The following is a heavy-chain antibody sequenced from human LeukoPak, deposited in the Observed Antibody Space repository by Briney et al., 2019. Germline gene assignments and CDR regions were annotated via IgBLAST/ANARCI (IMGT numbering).Heavy chain of an antibody. Sequence: SETLSLTCAVYGGSFSGYYWSWIRQPPGKGLEWIGEINHSGSTNYNPSLKSRVAISVDTSKNQFSLKLSSVTAADTAVYYCARDGYLAVDYWGQGTLVTVSS. D-gene: IGHD2-2*03. CDR3: ARDGYLAVDY. CDR2: INHSGST. V-gene: IGHV4-34*01. CDR1: GGSFSGYY. J-gene: IGHJ4*02.